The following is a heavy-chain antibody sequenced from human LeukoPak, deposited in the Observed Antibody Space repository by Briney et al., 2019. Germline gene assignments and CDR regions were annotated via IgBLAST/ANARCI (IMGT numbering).Heavy chain of an antibody. CDR2: INHSGST. J-gene: IGHJ4*02. Sequence: PSETLSLTCAVYGGSFSGYYWSWIRQPPGKGLEWIGEINHSGSTNYNPSLKSRVTISVDTSKNQFSLKLSSVTAADTAVYYSARFLDCSGGSCADLDYWGQGTLVTVSS. V-gene: IGHV4-34*01. CDR3: ARFLDCSGGSCADLDY. CDR1: GGSFSGYY. D-gene: IGHD2-15*01.